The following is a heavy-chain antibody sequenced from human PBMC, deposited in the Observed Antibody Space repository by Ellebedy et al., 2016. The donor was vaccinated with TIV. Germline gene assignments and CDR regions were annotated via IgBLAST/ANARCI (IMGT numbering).Heavy chain of an antibody. CDR1: GFTVSSNY. CDR3: ARDRGYYYGMDV. J-gene: IGHJ6*02. Sequence: GESLKISXAASGFTVSSNYMSWVRQAPGKGLEWVSVIYSGGSTYYADSVKGRFTISRDNSKNTLYLQMNSLRAEDTAVYYCARDRGYYYGMDVWGQGTTVTVSS. CDR2: IYSGGST. V-gene: IGHV3-53*01. D-gene: IGHD5-24*01.